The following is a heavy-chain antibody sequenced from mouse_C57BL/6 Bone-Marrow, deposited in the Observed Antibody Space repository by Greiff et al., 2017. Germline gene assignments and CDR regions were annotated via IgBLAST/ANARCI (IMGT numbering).Heavy chain of an antibody. J-gene: IGHJ4*01. CDR2: IDPSDSYT. D-gene: IGHD1-1*01. CDR3: ARRSSSYEAMDY. CDR1: GYTFTSYW. V-gene: IGHV1-69*01. Sequence: VQLQQPGAELVMPGASVKLSCTASGYTFTSYWMHWVKQRPGQGLEWIGEIDPSDSYTNYNQKFKGKSTLTVDKSSSTAYMQLISLTSEDSAVYYCARRSSSYEAMDYGGQGTSVTVSS.